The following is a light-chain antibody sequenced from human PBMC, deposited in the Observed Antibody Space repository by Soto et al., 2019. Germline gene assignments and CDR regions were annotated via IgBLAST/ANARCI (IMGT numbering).Light chain of an antibody. CDR2: VNSDGSH. J-gene: IGLJ1*01. CDR1: SGHSNYA. Sequence: QTVLTQSPSASASLGASVKLTCTLSSGHSNYAIAWHQQQPETGPRYLMKVNSDGSHRKGDGIPDRFSGSSSGAQRYLTISSLQSEGEADYYCQTWGTGIRVFGTGTKLTVL. CDR3: QTWGTGIRV. V-gene: IGLV4-69*01.